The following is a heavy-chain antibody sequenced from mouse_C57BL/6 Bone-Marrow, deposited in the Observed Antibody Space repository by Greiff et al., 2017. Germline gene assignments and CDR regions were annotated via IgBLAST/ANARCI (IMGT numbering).Heavy chain of an antibody. CDR2: IYPSDSET. J-gene: IGHJ2*01. Sequence: QVQLKQPGAELVRPGSSVKLSCKASGYTFTSYWMDWVKQRPGQGLEWIGNIYPSDSETHYNQKFKDKATLTVDKSSSTAYMQLSSLTSEDSAVYYCARERVYSNCVDYWGQGTTLTVSS. CDR3: ARERVYSNCVDY. V-gene: IGHV1-61*01. CDR1: GYTFTSYW. D-gene: IGHD2-5*01.